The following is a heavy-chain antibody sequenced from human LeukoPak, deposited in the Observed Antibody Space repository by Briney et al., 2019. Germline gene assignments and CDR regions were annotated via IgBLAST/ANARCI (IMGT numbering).Heavy chain of an antibody. CDR2: INHSGST. J-gene: IGHJ6*03. Sequence: SETLSLTCAVYGGSFSGYYWSWIRQPPGKGLEWIGEINHSGSTNCNPSLKSRATISVDTSKNQFSLKLSSVTAADTAVYYCARGAITMVRAWRLDYYYYYMDVWGKGTTVTVSS. CDR3: ARGAITMVRAWRLDYYYYYMDV. D-gene: IGHD3-10*01. V-gene: IGHV4-34*01. CDR1: GGSFSGYY.